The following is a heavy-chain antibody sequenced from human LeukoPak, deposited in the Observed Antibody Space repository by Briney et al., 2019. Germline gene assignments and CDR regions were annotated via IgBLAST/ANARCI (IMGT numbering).Heavy chain of an antibody. J-gene: IGHJ4*02. CDR1: GYSISSGYY. V-gene: IGHV4-38-2*01. D-gene: IGHD2-21*01. Sequence: SETLSLTCAVSGYSISSGYYWGWIRHSPEKGLEWIGSIFHSGKTYYNLSLKSRVTISVDTSKNQFSLKLTSVTAADTAVYYCARGDIPDYWGQGTLVTVSS. CDR2: IFHSGKT. CDR3: ARGDIPDY.